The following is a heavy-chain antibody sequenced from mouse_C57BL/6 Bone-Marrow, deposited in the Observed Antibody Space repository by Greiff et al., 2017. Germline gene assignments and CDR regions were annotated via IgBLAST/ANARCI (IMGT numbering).Heavy chain of an antibody. CDR1: EYEFPSHD. CDR2: INSDGGST. Sequence: EVKLMESGGGLVQPGASLKLSCESNEYEFPSHDMSWVRQTPEKRLELVAAINSDGGSTYYPDTMERRFIISRDNTKKTLYLQMSSLRSEDTALYYCARPSIGNYFDYWGQGTTLTVSS. J-gene: IGHJ2*01. D-gene: IGHD2-14*01. V-gene: IGHV5-2*01. CDR3: ARPSIGNYFDY.